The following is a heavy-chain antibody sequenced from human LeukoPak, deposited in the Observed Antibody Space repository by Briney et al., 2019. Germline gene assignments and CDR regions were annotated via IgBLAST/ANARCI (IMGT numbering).Heavy chain of an antibody. Sequence: GGSLRLSCAASGFTFSSYGMHWVRQAPGKGLEWVAFIRYDGSNKYYADSVKGRFTISRDNSKNTLYVQMNSLRAEDTAVYYCAKKSTMLSGSPDYWGQGTLVTVSS. CDR3: AKKSTMLSGSPDY. V-gene: IGHV3-30*02. J-gene: IGHJ4*02. CDR2: IRYDGSNK. D-gene: IGHD3-10*02. CDR1: GFTFSSYG.